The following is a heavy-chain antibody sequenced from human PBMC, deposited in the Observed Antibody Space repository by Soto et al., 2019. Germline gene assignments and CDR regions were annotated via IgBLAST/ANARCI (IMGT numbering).Heavy chain of an antibody. CDR2: INSDGSRT. CDR1: GFTFSPYW. J-gene: IGHJ5*02. D-gene: IGHD6-19*01. CDR3: ARMAVAAHNWLDP. V-gene: IGHV3-74*03. Sequence: GGSLRLSCAASGFTFSPYWMHWVRQDPGKGLVWVSHINSDGSRTTYADSAKGRFTISRDNAKNTLYLQMNSLRAEDTAVYYCARMAVAAHNWLDPWGQGTQVTVSS.